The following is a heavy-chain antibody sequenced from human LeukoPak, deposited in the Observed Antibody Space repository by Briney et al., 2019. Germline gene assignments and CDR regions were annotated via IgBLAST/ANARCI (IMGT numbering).Heavy chain of an antibody. CDR2: ISSSGSTI. CDR1: GFTFSSYE. V-gene: IGHV3-48*03. J-gene: IGHJ4*02. CDR3: ARGGLRGSWYPSY. Sequence: GGSLRLSCAASGFTFSSYEMNWVRQAPGKGLKWVSYISSSGSTIYYADSVKGRFTISRDNAKNSLYLQMNSLRAEDTAVYYCARGGLRGSWYPSYWGQGTLVTVSS. D-gene: IGHD6-13*01.